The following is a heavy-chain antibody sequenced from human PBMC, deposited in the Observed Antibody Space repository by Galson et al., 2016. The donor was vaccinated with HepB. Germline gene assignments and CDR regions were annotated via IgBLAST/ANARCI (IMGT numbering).Heavy chain of an antibody. CDR2: ISYHGSAK. D-gene: IGHD3-10*01. J-gene: IGHJ4*02. Sequence: SLRLSCAASGFTFSSYGMHWVRQAPGKGLESVAVISYHGSAKYYAASVKVRFTISRDNSKNTLNLQMNSLRAEDTAVYYCAKDWGLLSFGELVSPVDYWGQGTLVTVSS. V-gene: IGHV3-30*18. CDR1: GFTFSSYG. CDR3: AKDWGLLSFGELVSPVDY.